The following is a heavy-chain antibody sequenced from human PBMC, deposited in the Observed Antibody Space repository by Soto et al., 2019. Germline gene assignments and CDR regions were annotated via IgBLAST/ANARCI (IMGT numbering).Heavy chain of an antibody. D-gene: IGHD3-3*01. CDR2: IYHSGST. J-gene: IGHJ4*02. V-gene: IGHV4-38-2*01. CDR3: ARTLTEITIFGVVMKAYYFDY. Sequence: TSETLSLTCAVSGYSISSGYYWGWIRQPPGKGLEWIGSIYHSGSTYYNPSLKSRVTISVDTSKNQFSLKLSSVTAADTAVYYCARTLTEITIFGVVMKAYYFDYWGQGTLVTVSS. CDR1: GYSISSGYY.